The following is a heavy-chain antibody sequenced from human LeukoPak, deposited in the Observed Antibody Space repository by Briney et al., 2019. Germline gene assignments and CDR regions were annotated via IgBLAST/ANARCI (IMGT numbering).Heavy chain of an antibody. V-gene: IGHV3-48*01. Sequence: GRSLRLSCAASGFTFSSYSMNWVRQAPGKGLEWVSYISSSSSTIYYADSVKGRFTISRDNAKNSLYLQMNSLRAEDTAVYYCAREDSGYDFDYWGQGTLVTVSS. J-gene: IGHJ4*02. CDR1: GFTFSSYS. D-gene: IGHD5-12*01. CDR3: AREDSGYDFDY. CDR2: ISSSSSTI.